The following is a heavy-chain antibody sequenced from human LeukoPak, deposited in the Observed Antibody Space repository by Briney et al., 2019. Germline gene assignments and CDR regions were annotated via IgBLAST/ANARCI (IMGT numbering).Heavy chain of an antibody. CDR2: IYYSGSA. V-gene: IGHV4-39*01. CDR1: CGSNRSSSYY. J-gene: IGHJ4*02. CDR3: ARQPPGYCSSTSCSHFDY. Sequence: PSETPSLTLTVFCGSNRSSSYYLGWVRPPPGKGLGGVGGIYYSGSAYYNPSLKSRVTISVDTSKNQFSLKLSSVTAADTAVYYCARQPPGYCSSTSCSHFDYWGQGTLVTVSS. D-gene: IGHD2-2*01.